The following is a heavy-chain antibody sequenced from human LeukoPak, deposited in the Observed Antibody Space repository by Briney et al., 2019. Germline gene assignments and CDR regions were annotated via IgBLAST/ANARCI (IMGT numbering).Heavy chain of an antibody. J-gene: IGHJ4*02. Sequence: PSETLSLTCTVSRGSIGSYYWGWIRQPPGKGLEWIAYIFNTGTTKYNPSLKSRVTISLDTPNSQFSLKLSSVTAADTAVYYCARLWGFCPGGTCSFDQWGQGSLVIVSS. V-gene: IGHV4-59*08. CDR1: RGSIGSYY. CDR3: ARLWGFCPGGTCSFDQ. CDR2: IFNTGTT. D-gene: IGHD2-8*02.